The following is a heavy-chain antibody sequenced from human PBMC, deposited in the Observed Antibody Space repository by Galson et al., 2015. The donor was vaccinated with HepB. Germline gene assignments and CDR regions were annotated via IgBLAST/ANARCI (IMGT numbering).Heavy chain of an antibody. Sequence: SETLSLTCIVSDASISHYYWSWIRQPPGKGLGWIGYSYSRGGTNYNPSLRSRLTISVDTSKNQLSLQLTSVTSADTAVYYCARVKSIGDSRVDTMDVWGQGTTVTVSS. CDR1: DASISHYY. CDR2: SYSRGGT. J-gene: IGHJ6*02. V-gene: IGHV4-59*01. D-gene: IGHD2-21*01. CDR3: ARVKSIGDSRVDTMDV.